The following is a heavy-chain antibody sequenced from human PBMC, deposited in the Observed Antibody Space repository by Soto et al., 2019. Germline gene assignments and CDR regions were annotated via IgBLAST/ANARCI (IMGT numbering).Heavy chain of an antibody. CDR2: ISYDGNNE. J-gene: IGHJ5*02. Sequence: QVQLVESGGGVVQPGRSLRLSCAASGFTFSSYAMHWVRQAPGKGPEWVAVISYDGNNEYYADSVKGRFTISRDNSKNTLDLQMNNLRAEDTAVYHCARERLNDPWGQGTLVTVSS. V-gene: IGHV3-30-3*01. D-gene: IGHD5-12*01. CDR1: GFTFSSYA. CDR3: ARERLNDP.